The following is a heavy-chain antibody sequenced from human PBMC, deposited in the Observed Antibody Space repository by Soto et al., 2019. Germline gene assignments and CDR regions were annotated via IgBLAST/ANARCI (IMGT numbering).Heavy chain of an antibody. D-gene: IGHD6-13*01. CDR1: GYTFTSYA. CDR3: ARDYPPLEEEQLVLYMDV. V-gene: IGHV1-3*01. Sequence: QVQLVQSGAEVKKPGASVKVSCKASGYTFTSYAMHWVRQAPGQRLEWMGWINAGNGNTKYSQKFQGRVTITRDTSASTAYMELSSLRSEDTAVYYCARDYPPLEEEQLVLYMDVWGKGTTVTVSS. CDR2: INAGNGNT. J-gene: IGHJ6*03.